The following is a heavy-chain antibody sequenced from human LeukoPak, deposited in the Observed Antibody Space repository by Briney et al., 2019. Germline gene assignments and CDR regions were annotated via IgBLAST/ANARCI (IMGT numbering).Heavy chain of an antibody. CDR3: ARGRRGYSGYDQGDFDS. V-gene: IGHV1-8*01. CDR1: GYTLTSYD. D-gene: IGHD5-12*01. CDR2: MNPNSGNT. J-gene: IGHJ4*02. Sequence: GASVKVSCKASGYTLTSYDINWVRQATGQGLEWMGWMNPNSGNTGYAQKFQGRVTMTRNTSISTAYMELSSLRSEDTAVYYCARGRRGYSGYDQGDFDSWGQGTLVTVSS.